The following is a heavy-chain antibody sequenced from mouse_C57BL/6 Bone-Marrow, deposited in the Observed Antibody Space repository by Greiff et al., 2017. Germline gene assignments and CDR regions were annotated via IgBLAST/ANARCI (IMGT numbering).Heavy chain of an antibody. Sequence: LVESGPELVKPGASVKISCKASGYAFSSSWMNWVKQRPGKGLEWIGRIYPGDGDTNYNGKFKGKATLSADKSSSTAYMQLSSLTSEDSAVYFCARFYYDYEGYWYFDVWGTGTTVTVSS. D-gene: IGHD2-4*01. J-gene: IGHJ1*03. CDR1: GYAFSSSW. CDR3: ARFYYDYEGYWYFDV. CDR2: IYPGDGDT. V-gene: IGHV1-82*01.